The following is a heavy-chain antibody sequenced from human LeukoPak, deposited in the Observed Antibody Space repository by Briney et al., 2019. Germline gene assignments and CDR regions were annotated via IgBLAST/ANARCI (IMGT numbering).Heavy chain of an antibody. J-gene: IGHJ4*02. V-gene: IGHV4-59*08. Sequence: SETLSLTCTVSGGSISSYYWSWIRQPPGKGLEWIGYIYYSGSTNYNPSLKSRVTISADTSKNQFSLKLSSVTAADTAAYFCARHEGYSYAFAYWGQGTLVTVSS. D-gene: IGHD5-18*01. CDR3: ARHEGYSYAFAY. CDR2: IYYSGST. CDR1: GGSISSYY.